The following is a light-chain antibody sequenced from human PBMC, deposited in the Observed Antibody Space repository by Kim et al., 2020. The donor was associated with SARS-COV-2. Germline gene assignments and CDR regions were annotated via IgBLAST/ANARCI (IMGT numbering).Light chain of an antibody. V-gene: IGKV1-39*01. J-gene: IGKJ3*01. Sequence: ASVGERVTSTSRTSQNINSHLNWYHQKPGRAPKLLIYAASTLQGGVPSRFSGSGSETDFTLTISSLQPEDFATYFCQQTYISPVTFGPGTKVDIK. CDR1: QNINSH. CDR2: AAS. CDR3: QQTYISPVT.